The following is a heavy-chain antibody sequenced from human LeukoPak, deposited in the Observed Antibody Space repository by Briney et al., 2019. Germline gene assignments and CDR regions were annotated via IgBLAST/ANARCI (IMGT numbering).Heavy chain of an antibody. CDR2: IYYSGST. CDR3: ARGIYYYYYMDV. V-gene: IGHV4-4*02. J-gene: IGHJ6*03. CDR1: GGSISSSNW. Sequence: PSETLSLTCAVSGGSISSSNWWSWVRQPPGKGLEWIGYIYYSGSTNYNPSLKSRVTISVDTPKNQFSLKLSSVTAADTAVYYCARGIYYYYYMDVWGKGTTVTVSS.